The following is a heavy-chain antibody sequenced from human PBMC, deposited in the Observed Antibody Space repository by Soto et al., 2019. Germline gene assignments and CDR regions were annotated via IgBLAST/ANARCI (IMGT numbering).Heavy chain of an antibody. CDR1: GFSLSTRGMR. J-gene: IGHJ2*01. V-gene: IGHV2-70*04. CDR3: ARIAPADYWHFDL. CDR2: IDWDDEK. D-gene: IGHD2-2*01. Sequence: SGPTLVNPTQTLTLTCTFSGFSLSTRGMRVSWIRQPPGKALEWLARIDWDDEKFYTTSLKTRLTISKDTSKNQVVLTMTNMDPVDTATYYCARIAPADYWHFDLWAVAPWSPSPQ.